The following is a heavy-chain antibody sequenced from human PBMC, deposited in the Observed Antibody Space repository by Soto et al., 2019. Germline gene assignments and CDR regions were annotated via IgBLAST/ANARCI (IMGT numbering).Heavy chain of an antibody. CDR3: ARDEAYYYDSSGRPHYRWFDP. CDR1: GYTFTSYG. Sequence: GASVKVSCKASGYTFTSYGISWVRQAPGQGLEWMGWISAYNGNTNYAQKLQGRVTMTTNTSTSTAYMELRSLRSDDTAVYYCARDEAYYYDSSGRPHYRWFDPWGQGTLVTVSS. V-gene: IGHV1-18*01. J-gene: IGHJ5*02. CDR2: ISAYNGNT. D-gene: IGHD3-22*01.